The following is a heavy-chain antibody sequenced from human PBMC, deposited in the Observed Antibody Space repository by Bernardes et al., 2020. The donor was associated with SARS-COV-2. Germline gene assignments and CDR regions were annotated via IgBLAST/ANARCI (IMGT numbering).Heavy chain of an antibody. Sequence: ASVKVSCKASGYTFTSYYMHWVRQAPGQGLEWMGIINPSGGSTSYAQKFQGRVTMTRDTSTSTVYMELSSLRSEDTAVYYCARDRAAEGDYVWGSCRYGGALDYWGQGTLVTVSS. CDR3: ARDRAAEGDYVWGSCRYGGALDY. D-gene: IGHD3-16*02. J-gene: IGHJ4*02. CDR1: GYTFTSYY. CDR2: INPSGGST. V-gene: IGHV1-46*01.